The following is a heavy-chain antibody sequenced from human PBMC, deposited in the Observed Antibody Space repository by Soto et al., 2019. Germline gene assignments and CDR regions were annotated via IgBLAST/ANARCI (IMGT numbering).Heavy chain of an antibody. D-gene: IGHD6-19*01. CDR1: GGSMNSYY. V-gene: IGHV4-59*01. CDR2: MHYSGNT. J-gene: IGHJ4*02. CDR3: ARVDSSGWYPLCY. Sequence: QVQLQESGPGLVKPSETLSVTCTVSGGSMNSYYWSWIRQPPGKGLEWIGYMHYSGNTNYNPSLKSRVTISVDTSKNQFSLKLNSVTAADTAVYYCARVDSSGWYPLCYWGQGTLVTVSS.